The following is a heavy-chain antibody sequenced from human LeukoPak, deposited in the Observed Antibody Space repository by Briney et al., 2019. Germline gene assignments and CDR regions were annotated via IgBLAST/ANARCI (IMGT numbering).Heavy chain of an antibody. D-gene: IGHD3-16*01. CDR3: ARKVGDY. CDR2: INQDVSVS. Sequence: GGSLRLSCAASGFTFSDYWMSWVRQAPGQGLEWVANINQDVSVSHYIDSVKGRFTISRDNAKNSLFLQMNRLRAEDTALYYCARKVGDYWGQGTLVTVSS. J-gene: IGHJ4*02. CDR1: GFTFSDYW. V-gene: IGHV3-7*01.